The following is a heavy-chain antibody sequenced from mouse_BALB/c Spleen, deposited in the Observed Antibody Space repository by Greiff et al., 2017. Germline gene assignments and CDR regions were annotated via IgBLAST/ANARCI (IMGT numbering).Heavy chain of an antibody. D-gene: IGHD4-1*01. V-gene: IGHV3-6*02. J-gene: IGHJ2*01. Sequence: EVQLQQSGPGLVKPSQSLSLTCSVTGYSITSGYYWNWIRQFPGNKLEWMGYISYDGSNNYNPSLKNRISITRDTSKNQFFLKLNSVTTEDTATYYCARELTGDYWGQGTTLTVSS. CDR1: GYSITSGYY. CDR2: ISYDGSN. CDR3: ARELTGDY.